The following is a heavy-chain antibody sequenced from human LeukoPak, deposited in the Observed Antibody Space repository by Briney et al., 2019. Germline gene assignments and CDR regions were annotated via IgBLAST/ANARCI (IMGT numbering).Heavy chain of an antibody. V-gene: IGHV3-49*04. D-gene: IGHD3-22*01. CDR3: TRDEYYYDSSGYPLPDY. CDR2: IISIVYGGTT. CDR1: GFTVSSNY. J-gene: IGHJ4*02. Sequence: GGSLRLSCAASGFTVSSNYMSWVRQAPGKGLEWVGFIISIVYGGTTEYAASVRGRFTISRDDSKSIAYLQMNSLKTEDTAVYYCTRDEYYYDSSGYPLPDYWGQGTLVTVSS.